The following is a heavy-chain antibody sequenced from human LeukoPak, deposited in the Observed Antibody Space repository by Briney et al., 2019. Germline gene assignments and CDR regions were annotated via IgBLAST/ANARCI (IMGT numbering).Heavy chain of an antibody. Sequence: GGSLRLSCAASGFTFSDYYMSWIRQAPGKGLEWVSYISSSGSTIYYADSVKGRFTISRDNAKNSLYMQMNSLRAEDTAVYYCARDLSSGYNDRNYYYGMDVWGQGTTVTVSS. J-gene: IGHJ6*02. CDR1: GFTFSDYY. CDR3: ARDLSSGYNDRNYYYGMDV. CDR2: ISSSGSTI. V-gene: IGHV3-11*01. D-gene: IGHD3-22*01.